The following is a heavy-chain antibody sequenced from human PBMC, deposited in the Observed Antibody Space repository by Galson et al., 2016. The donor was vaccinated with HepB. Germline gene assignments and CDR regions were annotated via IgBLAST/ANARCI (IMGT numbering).Heavy chain of an antibody. CDR3: EHRRGAAPGEGWFDA. V-gene: IGHV2-5*02. D-gene: IGHD4-17*01. J-gene: IGHJ5*02. CDR1: GLSLSSSRVA. Sequence: PALVKPTQTLTLTCTFSGLSLSSSRVAVGWIRQPPGKALEWLALIYWDDDKRYSPSLRSRLTITRDTSKNQVVLTMANMDPVDTATYNCEHRRGAAPGEGWFDAWGQGTMVTVAA. CDR2: IYWDDDK.